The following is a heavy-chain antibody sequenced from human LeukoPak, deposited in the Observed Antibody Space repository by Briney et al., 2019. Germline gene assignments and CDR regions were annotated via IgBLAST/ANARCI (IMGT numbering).Heavy chain of an antibody. Sequence: SETLSLTCTVSGGSISSSSYYWGWIRQPPGKGLEWIGSIYYSGSTYYSPSLKSRVTISVDTSKNQFSLKLNSVTAADTAVYYCARRSGGYYPEWGQGTLVTVSS. CDR3: ARRSGGYYPE. V-gene: IGHV4-39*01. D-gene: IGHD3-22*01. J-gene: IGHJ1*01. CDR1: GGSISSSSYY. CDR2: IYYSGST.